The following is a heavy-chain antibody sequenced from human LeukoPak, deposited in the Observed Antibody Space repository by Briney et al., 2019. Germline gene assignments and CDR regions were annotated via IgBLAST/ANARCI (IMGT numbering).Heavy chain of an antibody. V-gene: IGHV4-34*01. Sequence: SETLSLTCAVYGGSFSGYYWSWIRQPPGKGLEWIGEINHSGSTTYNPSLKSRVTISVDTSKNQFSLKLSSVTAADTAVYYCARGRGYCSGGSCYSRPRGWFDPWGQGTLVTVSS. D-gene: IGHD2-15*01. J-gene: IGHJ5*02. CDR1: GGSFSGYY. CDR2: INHSGST. CDR3: ARGRGYCSGGSCYSRPRGWFDP.